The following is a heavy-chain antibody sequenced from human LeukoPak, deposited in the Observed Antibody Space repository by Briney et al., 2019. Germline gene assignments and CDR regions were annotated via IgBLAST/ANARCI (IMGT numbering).Heavy chain of an antibody. CDR2: IYSSGST. D-gene: IGHD3-3*01. J-gene: IGHJ5*02. Sequence: PGGSLRLSCAASGFTVSSNYMSWVRQAPGKGLEWVSVIYSSGSTYYADSVKGRFTISRDNSKNTLYLQMNSLRAEDTAVYYCARDAGYYDFWSGGFDPWGQGTLVTVSS. V-gene: IGHV3-66*03. CDR1: GFTVSSNY. CDR3: ARDAGYYDFWSGGFDP.